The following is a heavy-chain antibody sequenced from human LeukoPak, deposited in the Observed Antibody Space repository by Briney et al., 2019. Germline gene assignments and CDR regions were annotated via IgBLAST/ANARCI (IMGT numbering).Heavy chain of an antibody. CDR1: GGSVSSGTYY. D-gene: IGHD2-8*01. V-gene: IGHV4-61*01. CDR3: TRSTNLEAFDI. J-gene: IGHJ3*02. Sequence: SETLSLTCSVSGGSVSSGTYYWSWIRQPPGKGLEWIGYIYYSGSTNYNPSLKSRVIISLDTSKNQCSLKLNSVATADTDVYYCTRSTNLEAFDIWGQGTMVTVS. CDR2: IYYSGST.